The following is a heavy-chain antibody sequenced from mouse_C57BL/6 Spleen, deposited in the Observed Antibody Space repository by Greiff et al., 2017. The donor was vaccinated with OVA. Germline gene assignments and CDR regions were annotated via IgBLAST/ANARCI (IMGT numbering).Heavy chain of an antibody. Sequence: VHVKQSGPELVKPGASVKMSCKASGYTFTDYNMHWVKQSHGKSLEWIGYINPNNGGTSYNQKFKGKATLTVNKSSSTAYMELRSLTSEDSAVYYCARDDYDWYFDVWGTGTTVTVSS. D-gene: IGHD2-4*01. CDR2: INPNNGGT. V-gene: IGHV1-22*01. CDR3: ARDDYDWYFDV. J-gene: IGHJ1*03. CDR1: GYTFTDYN.